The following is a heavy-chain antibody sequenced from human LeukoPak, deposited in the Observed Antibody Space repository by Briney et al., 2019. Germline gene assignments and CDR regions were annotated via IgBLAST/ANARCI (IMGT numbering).Heavy chain of an antibody. D-gene: IGHD3-22*01. V-gene: IGHV4-59*11. Sequence: SETLSLTCTVSGDSIGSHYWSWIRQPPGKGLEWIGYIFYVGSTNYNPSLKSRVTISVDTSKNQFSLKLNSVTAAATAVYYCARDYYDSRGEAFDIWAKGQWSPSLQ. CDR3: ARDYYDSRGEAFDI. CDR1: GDSIGSHY. J-gene: IGHJ3*02. CDR2: IFYVGST.